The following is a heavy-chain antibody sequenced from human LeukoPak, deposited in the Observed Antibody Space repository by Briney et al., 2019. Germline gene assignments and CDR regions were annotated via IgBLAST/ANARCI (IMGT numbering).Heavy chain of an antibody. Sequence: ASLKVSCKASGYTFSNYAINWVRQAPGQGLEWMGGIIHIIRTPSYAEKFQGRVTITTDESTSSALRKLSGVRSEDTSVYYCTRGSDSYYYYSMDVWGRGTTVIASS. CDR1: GYTFSNYA. J-gene: IGHJ6*03. CDR3: TRGSDSYYYYSMDV. CDR2: IIHIIRTP. V-gene: IGHV1-69*05.